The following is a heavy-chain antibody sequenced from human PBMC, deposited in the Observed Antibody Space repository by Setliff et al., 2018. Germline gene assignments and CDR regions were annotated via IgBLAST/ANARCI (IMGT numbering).Heavy chain of an antibody. J-gene: IGHJ3*02. D-gene: IGHD2-2*01. V-gene: IGHV1-18*01. Sequence: ASVKVSCKASGYTFSNYGISWVRQAPGQGLEWMGWISAYNGYIIYAQKLQGRVTMTTDTSTSTAYMEVRSLRSDDTAVYYCARAPSTVVVPASRSAFDIWGQGTMVTVSS. CDR3: ARAPSTVVVPASRSAFDI. CDR1: GYTFSNYG. CDR2: ISAYNGYI.